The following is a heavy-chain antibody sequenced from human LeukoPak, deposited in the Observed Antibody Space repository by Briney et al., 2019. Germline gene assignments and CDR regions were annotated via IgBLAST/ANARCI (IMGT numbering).Heavy chain of an antibody. CDR3: VRTHPATTSAFDI. D-gene: IGHD1-26*01. V-gene: IGHV4-34*01. CDR2: INHSGST. Sequence: SETLSLTCAVYGGSFSGYYWSWIRQPPGKGLEWIGEINHSGSTNYNPSLKSRVTISVDTSKNQFSLKLSSVTAADTAVYYCVRTHPATTSAFDIWGRGTMVTVSS. CDR1: GGSFSGYY. J-gene: IGHJ3*02.